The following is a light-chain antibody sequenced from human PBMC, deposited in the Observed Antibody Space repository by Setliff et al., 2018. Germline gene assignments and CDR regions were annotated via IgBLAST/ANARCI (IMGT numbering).Light chain of an antibody. V-gene: IGLV2-14*03. J-gene: IGLJ1*01. CDR2: DVS. Sequence: QSVLTQPASVSGSPGQSITISCTGSSTDVGRYIFVSWYQQHPGKAPRLMIYDVSKRPSGVSNRFSGSKSGNTASLTISGLQAEDEADYYCFSYTSSSSYVFGSGTKVTVL. CDR3: FSYTSSSSYV. CDR1: STDVGRYIF.